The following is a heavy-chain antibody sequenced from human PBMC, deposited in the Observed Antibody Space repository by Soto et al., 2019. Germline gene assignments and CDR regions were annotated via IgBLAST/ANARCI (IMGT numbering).Heavy chain of an antibody. V-gene: IGHV1-46*01. CDR2: INPSGGST. D-gene: IGHD2-21*02. CDR1: GYTFTSYY. Sequence: ASVKVSCKASGYTFTSYYMHWVRQAPGQGLEWMGIINPSGGSTSYAQKFQGRVTMTRDTSKNQFSLKLTSVTAAETAVYYCVRTAREGAVAPHWFDRWGQGTQVTVSS. CDR3: VRTAREGAVAPHWFDR. J-gene: IGHJ5*02.